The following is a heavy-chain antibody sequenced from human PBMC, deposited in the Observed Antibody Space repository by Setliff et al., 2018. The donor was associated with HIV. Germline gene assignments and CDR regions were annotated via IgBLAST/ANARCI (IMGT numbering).Heavy chain of an antibody. J-gene: IGHJ4*02. CDR3: VVYFIGNGGRGL. CDR1: DGSISSQY. V-gene: IGHV4-59*11. D-gene: IGHD2-15*01. CDR2: IYYTGNT. Sequence: SETLSLTCTVSDGSISSQYWSWIRQPPGKGLEWVGSIYYTGNTNYNPSLKSRVTISVDTSTSQFSLRLNSVTAADTAHYFCVVYFIGNGGRGLWGQGTQVTVSS.